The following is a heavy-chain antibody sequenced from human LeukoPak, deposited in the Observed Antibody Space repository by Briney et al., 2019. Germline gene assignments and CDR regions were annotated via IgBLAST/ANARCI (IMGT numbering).Heavy chain of an antibody. CDR2: IWYDGSEK. Sequence: GGSLSLSXAASGFIFRNHGMHCVRQSPGKGLEWVTFIWYDGSEKYYAASVRGRFTISRVNSKNTVKLQLNGLITDDRALFYCAKDLRSGWSFDSWGQGTLVTVSS. CDR3: AKDLRSGWSFDS. V-gene: IGHV3-30*02. J-gene: IGHJ4*02. D-gene: IGHD6-19*01. CDR1: GFIFRNHG.